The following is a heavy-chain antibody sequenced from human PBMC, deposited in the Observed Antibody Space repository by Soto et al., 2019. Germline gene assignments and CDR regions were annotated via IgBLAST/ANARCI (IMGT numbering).Heavy chain of an antibody. CDR1: GGSISSGGYS. J-gene: IGHJ5*02. Sequence: TLSLTCAVSGGSISSGGYSWSWIRQPPGKGLEWIGYIYHSGSTYYNPSLKSRVTISVDRSKNQFSLKLSSVTAADTAVYYCASGNYYDSSGYTGTSFDPWGQGTLVSVSS. CDR3: ASGNYYDSSGYTGTSFDP. CDR2: IYHSGST. D-gene: IGHD3-22*01. V-gene: IGHV4-30-2*01.